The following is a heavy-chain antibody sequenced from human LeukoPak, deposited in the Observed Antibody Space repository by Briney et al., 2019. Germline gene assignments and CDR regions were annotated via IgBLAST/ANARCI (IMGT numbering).Heavy chain of an antibody. Sequence: SQTLSLTCAISGDSVSSNSAAWNWIRQSPSRGLEWLGRTYYRSKWYNDYAVSVKSRITINPDTSKNQFSLQLNSVTPEDTAVYYCARDRAAAGYYYYYSMDVWGKGTTVTVSS. CDR2: TYYRSKWYN. J-gene: IGHJ6*04. CDR1: GDSVSSNSAA. V-gene: IGHV6-1*01. CDR3: ARDRAAAGYYYYYSMDV. D-gene: IGHD6-13*01.